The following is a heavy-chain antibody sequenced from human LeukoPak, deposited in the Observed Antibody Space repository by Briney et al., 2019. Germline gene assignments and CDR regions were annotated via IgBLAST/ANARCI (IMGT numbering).Heavy chain of an antibody. D-gene: IGHD6-13*01. J-gene: IGHJ6*02. V-gene: IGHV3-11*04. CDR2: ISSSGSTI. CDR1: GFTFSDYY. Sequence: PGGSLRLSCAASGFTFSDYYMSWIRQAPGKGLEWVSYISSSGSTIYYADSVKGRFTISRDNAKNSLYLQMNSLRAEDTAVYYCARDSSSSWYPEHGMDVWGQGTTVTVSS. CDR3: ARDSSSSWYPEHGMDV.